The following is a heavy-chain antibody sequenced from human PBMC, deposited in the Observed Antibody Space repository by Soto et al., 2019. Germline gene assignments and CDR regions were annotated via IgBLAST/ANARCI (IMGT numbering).Heavy chain of an antibody. CDR2: ISGSGGST. CDR1: GFTFSSYA. Sequence: GGSLRLSCAASGFTFSSYAMSWVRQAPGKGLEWVSAISGSGGSTYYADSVKGRFTISRDNSKNTLYLQMNSLRVEDTAVYYCAKRDRVDYYDSSGYYSRRHYYYYGMDVWGQGTTVTVSS. V-gene: IGHV3-23*01. D-gene: IGHD3-22*01. J-gene: IGHJ6*02. CDR3: AKRDRVDYYDSSGYYSRRHYYYYGMDV.